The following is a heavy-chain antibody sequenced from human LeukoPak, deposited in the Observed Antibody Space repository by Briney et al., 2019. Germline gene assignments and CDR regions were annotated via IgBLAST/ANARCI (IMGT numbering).Heavy chain of an antibody. J-gene: IGHJ4*02. CDR1: GFTFRLYS. Sequence: GGSLRLSCAASGFTFRLYSMNWVRQAPGKGLEWVSYIRSSDGAIAYADSVKGRFTISRDDAKNSLYLQMNSLRDEDTAVYYCARDRDWAFDYWGQGTLITVSS. V-gene: IGHV3-48*02. CDR2: IRSSDGAI. D-gene: IGHD3-9*01. CDR3: ARDRDWAFDY.